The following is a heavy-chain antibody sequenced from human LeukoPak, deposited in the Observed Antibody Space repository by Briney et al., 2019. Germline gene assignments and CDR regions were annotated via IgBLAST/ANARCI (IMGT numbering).Heavy chain of an antibody. J-gene: IGHJ4*02. V-gene: IGHV3-11*04. Sequence: GGSLRLSCAASGFTFSDYYMTWIRQAPGKGLEWVSYISGSGSSIYYADSVKGRFTISRDNAKNSLYLQMNSLRAEDTAVYYCARRMYDSSGYYYAVVDYWGQGTLVTVSS. D-gene: IGHD3-22*01. CDR3: ARRMYDSSGYYYAVVDY. CDR1: GFTFSDYY. CDR2: ISGSGSSI.